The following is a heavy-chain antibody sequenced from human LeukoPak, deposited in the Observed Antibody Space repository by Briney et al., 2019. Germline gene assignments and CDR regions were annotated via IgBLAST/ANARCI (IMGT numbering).Heavy chain of an antibody. Sequence: PGGSLRLSCAASGFTFSSYNMNWVRQAPGKGLEWVSYINSSSTIYYADSVKGRFTISRDNAKNSLYLQMDSLRAEDTAVYYCASNPSGTGDFDYWGQGTLVTVSS. CDR3: ASNPSGTGDFDY. V-gene: IGHV3-48*01. CDR1: GFTFSSYN. CDR2: INSSSTI. D-gene: IGHD3-10*01. J-gene: IGHJ4*02.